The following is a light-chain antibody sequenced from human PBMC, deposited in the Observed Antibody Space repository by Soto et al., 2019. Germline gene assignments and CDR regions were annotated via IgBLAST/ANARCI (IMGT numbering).Light chain of an antibody. J-gene: IGLJ2*01. CDR3: VLYMGIHVV. CDR1: SGSVSTSYY. CDR2: STN. Sequence: QTVVTQEPSFSVSPGGTVTLTCGLSSGSVSTSYYPSWYQQTPGQAPRTLIYSTNTRSSGVPDRFSGSILGNKAALTITGAQADDESDYYCVLYMGIHVVFGGGTKLTVL. V-gene: IGLV8-61*01.